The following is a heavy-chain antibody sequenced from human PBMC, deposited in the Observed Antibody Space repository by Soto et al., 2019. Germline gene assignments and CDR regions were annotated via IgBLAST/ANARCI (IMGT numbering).Heavy chain of an antibody. D-gene: IGHD5-12*01. CDR2: INTNSGDT. CDR1: GYTFAGYY. J-gene: IGHJ4*02. V-gene: IGHV1-2*02. Sequence: ASVKVSCKASGYTFAGYYMHWVRQAPGQGLEWMGWINTNSGDTQYAQKFQGRVTMTSDESISTAYMELRSLRSDDTAVYYCARDKDGYNPFDYWGQGTLVTVSS. CDR3: ARDKDGYNPFDY.